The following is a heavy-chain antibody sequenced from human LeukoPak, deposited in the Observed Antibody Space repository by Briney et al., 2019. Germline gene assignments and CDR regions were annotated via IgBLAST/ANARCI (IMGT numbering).Heavy chain of an antibody. CDR1: GGSISSYY. CDR3: AREDSSGYYAY. CDR2: IYYSGST. Sequence: SETLSLTCTVSGGSISSYYWSWIRQRPGKGLEWIGYIYYSGSTNYNPSLKSRVTISVDTSKNQFSLKLSSVTAADTAVYYCAREDSSGYYAYWGQGTLVTVSS. V-gene: IGHV4-59*01. D-gene: IGHD3-22*01. J-gene: IGHJ4*02.